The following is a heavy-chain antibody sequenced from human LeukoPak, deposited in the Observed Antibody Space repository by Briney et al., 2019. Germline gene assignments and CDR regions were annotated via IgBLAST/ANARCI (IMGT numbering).Heavy chain of an antibody. CDR2: IKQDGSEK. Sequence: PGGSLRLSCVASGFTFSSYWMSWVRQAPGKGLEWVANIKQDGSEKYYVDSVKGRFTISRDNAKNSLYLQMNSLRAEDTAVYYCARSSTSSSWYYSWGQGTLVTVSS. CDR1: GFTFSSYW. J-gene: IGHJ4*02. D-gene: IGHD6-13*01. CDR3: ARSSTSSSWYYS. V-gene: IGHV3-7*01.